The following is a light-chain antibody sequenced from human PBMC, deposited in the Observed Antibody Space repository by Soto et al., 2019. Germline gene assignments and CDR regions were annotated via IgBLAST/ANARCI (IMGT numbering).Light chain of an antibody. CDR2: AVS. J-gene: IGKJ2*01. V-gene: IGKV3-20*01. Sequence: EIVLTQSPGTLSLSPGEGATLSCRASQSLSNTYLAWYQQKPGQAPRLLIYAVSSRATGIQDRFSGSGSGTAFTLTIMRLEPEDFAVDYCQQDGRFPYTFGQATKVEIK. CDR1: QSLSNTY. CDR3: QQDGRFPYT.